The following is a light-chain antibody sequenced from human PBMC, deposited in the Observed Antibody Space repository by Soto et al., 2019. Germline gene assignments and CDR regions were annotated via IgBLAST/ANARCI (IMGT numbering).Light chain of an antibody. CDR3: QHYVSLPLT. V-gene: IGKV3-20*01. Sequence: IVLTQSPGTLSLSPWERATLSCRASPSVSGSNLAWYQQKPGQAPRLVIYGASSRATGIPDRFSGSGSGTDFTLTISRLEPEDFAVYYCQHYVSLPLTFGGGTKVDIK. CDR2: GAS. CDR1: PSVSGSN. J-gene: IGKJ4*01.